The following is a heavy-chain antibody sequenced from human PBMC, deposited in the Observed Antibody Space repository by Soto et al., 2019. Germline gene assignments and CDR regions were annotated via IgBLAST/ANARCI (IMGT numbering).Heavy chain of an antibody. CDR1: GFSLSTSGMC. D-gene: IGHD3-3*01. V-gene: IGHV2-70*01. CDR3: ARTPSRSGYSGVGDYYYYYCMDV. Sequence: SGPTLVNPTQTLTLTCTFSGFSLSTSGMCVSWIRQPPGKALEWLALIDWDDDKYYSTSLKTRLTISKDTSKNQVVLTMTNMDPADTATYYCARTPSRSGYSGVGDYYYYYCMDVWGQGTTVTVSS. CDR2: IDWDDDK. J-gene: IGHJ6*02.